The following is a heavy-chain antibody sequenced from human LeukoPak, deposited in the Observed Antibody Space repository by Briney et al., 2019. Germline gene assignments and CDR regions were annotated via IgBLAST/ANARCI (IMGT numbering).Heavy chain of an antibody. CDR1: GGSISSYY. Sequence: SETLSLTCTVSGGSISSYYWSWIRQPPGKGLEWIGYIYYSGSTNYNPSLKSRVTISVDTSKNQFSLKLSSVTAADTAVYYCACTDPRYSSSWYEYVYWGQGTLVTVSS. V-gene: IGHV4-59*01. CDR2: IYYSGST. CDR3: ACTDPRYSSSWYEYVY. J-gene: IGHJ4*02. D-gene: IGHD6-13*01.